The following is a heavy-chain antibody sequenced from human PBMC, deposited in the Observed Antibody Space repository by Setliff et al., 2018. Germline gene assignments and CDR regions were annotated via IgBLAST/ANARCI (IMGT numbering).Heavy chain of an antibody. CDR1: GFIFSNFG. Sequence: PGGSLRLSCGASGFIFSNFGMHWVRQAPGKGLEWAAAVSFDGRNKYYEDSVKGRFTISRDDSKNTLYLQMNSLRPEDTAVYYCAKDSLSGWSAVDYWGQGTLVTVSS. CDR2: VSFDGRNK. D-gene: IGHD6-19*01. V-gene: IGHV3-30*18. CDR3: AKDSLSGWSAVDY. J-gene: IGHJ4*02.